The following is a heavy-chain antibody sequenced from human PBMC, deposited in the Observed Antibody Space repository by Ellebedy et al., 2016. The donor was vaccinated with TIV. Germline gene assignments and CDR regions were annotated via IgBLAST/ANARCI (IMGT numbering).Heavy chain of an antibody. J-gene: IGHJ4*02. CDR3: ARGVRYYDSSGLYYFDY. D-gene: IGHD3-22*01. Sequence: SVKVSXKASRGTFSSYAISWVRQAPGQGLEWMGGIIPIFGTANYAQKFQGRVTITADESTSTAYMELSSLRSEDTAVYYCARGVRYYDSSGLYYFDYWGQGTLVTVSS. CDR1: RGTFSSYA. CDR2: IIPIFGTA. V-gene: IGHV1-69*13.